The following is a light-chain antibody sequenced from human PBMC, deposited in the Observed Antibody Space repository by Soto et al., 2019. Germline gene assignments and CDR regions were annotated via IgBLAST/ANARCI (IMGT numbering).Light chain of an antibody. V-gene: IGLV2-8*01. CDR2: EVN. CDR3: SSYAGSSNV. Sequence: QSALTQPPSASGSPRQSVAISCTGTSSDVGGYNYVSWYQQHPGKAPKLMIYEVNKRPSGVPDRFSGSKSGNTASLTVSGLQAEDEADYYCSSYAGSSNVFRTGTKVTVL. J-gene: IGLJ1*01. CDR1: SSDVGGYNY.